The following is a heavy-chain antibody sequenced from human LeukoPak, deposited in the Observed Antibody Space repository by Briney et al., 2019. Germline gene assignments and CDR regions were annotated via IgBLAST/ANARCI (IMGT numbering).Heavy chain of an antibody. Sequence: PGRSLRLSCAASGFTFSSYAMHWVRQAPGKGLEWVAVIWYDGSNKYYADSVKGRFTISRDNSKNTLYLQMNSLRVEDSALYDCARGYYGSGSYYMGNYWGQGTLVTVSS. J-gene: IGHJ4*02. CDR1: GFTFSSYA. D-gene: IGHD3-10*01. V-gene: IGHV3-33*01. CDR2: IWYDGSNK. CDR3: ARGYYGSGSYYMGNY.